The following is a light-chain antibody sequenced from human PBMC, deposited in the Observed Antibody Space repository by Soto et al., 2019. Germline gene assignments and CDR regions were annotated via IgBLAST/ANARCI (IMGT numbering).Light chain of an antibody. J-gene: IGKJ1*01. V-gene: IGKV3D-15*01. CDR2: GAS. CDR1: QSVSSSY. Sequence: EIVMTQSPATLSVSPGERATFSCRASQSVSSSYLAWYQQKPGQAPRLLIYGASSRATGIPDRFSGSGSGTDFTLTISSLQPDDFATYYCQQYNNYSPWTFGQGTKVDIK. CDR3: QQYNNYSPWT.